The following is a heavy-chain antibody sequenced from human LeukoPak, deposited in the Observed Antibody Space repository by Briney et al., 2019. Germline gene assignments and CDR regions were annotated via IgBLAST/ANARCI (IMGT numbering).Heavy chain of an antibody. D-gene: IGHD6-19*01. Sequence: SETLSLTCTVSGGSISSYYWSWIRQPAGKGLEWIGRSYTSGSTNYNPSLKSRVTMSVDTSKNQFSLKLSSVTAADTAVYYCAREPHSSGWYRDAFDIWGQGTMVTVSS. V-gene: IGHV4-4*07. CDR3: AREPHSSGWYRDAFDI. CDR2: SYTSGST. J-gene: IGHJ3*02. CDR1: GGSISSYY.